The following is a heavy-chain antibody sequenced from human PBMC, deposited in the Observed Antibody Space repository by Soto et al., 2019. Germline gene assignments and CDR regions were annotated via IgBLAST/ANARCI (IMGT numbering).Heavy chain of an antibody. J-gene: IGHJ4*02. V-gene: IGHV4-39*07. Sequence: SETLSLTCTVSDDSITSGAYYWGLIRQPPGKGLEWIGTIQYRGSTYYNPSLKSRVTISVDTSKNQFSLKLSSVTAADTAVYYCASVIAVAGIYFDYWGQGTLVTVSS. CDR3: ASVIAVAGIYFDY. CDR2: IQYRGST. CDR1: DDSITSGAYY. D-gene: IGHD6-19*01.